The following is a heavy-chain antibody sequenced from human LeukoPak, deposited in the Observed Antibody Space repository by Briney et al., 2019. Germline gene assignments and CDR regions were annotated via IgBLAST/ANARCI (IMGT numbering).Heavy chain of an antibody. V-gene: IGHV1-69*05. CDR3: ARGSARIYYDFWSGHPYYFDY. CDR1: GGTFSSYA. Sequence: SVKVSCKASGGTFSSYAISWVRQAPGQGLEWMGGIIPIFGTANYAQKFQGRVTITTDESTSTAYMELSSLRSEDTAVYYCARGSARIYYDFWSGHPYYFDYWGQGTLVTVSS. D-gene: IGHD3-3*01. CDR2: IIPIFGTA. J-gene: IGHJ4*02.